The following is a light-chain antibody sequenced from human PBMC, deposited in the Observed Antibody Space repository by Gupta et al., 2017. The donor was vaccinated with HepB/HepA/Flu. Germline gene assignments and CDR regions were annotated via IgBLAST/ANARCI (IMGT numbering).Light chain of an antibody. CDR2: AAS. CDR1: QSISSY. J-gene: IGKJ2*01. V-gene: IGKV1-39*01. CDR3: QQSHRLPQT. Sequence: IQLTQSPSSLSASVGDRVTITCRASQSISSYLNWYQQKPGKAPNLLIYAASNLQSGAPSRFSGGGYGTDFTLTISRLQPEDFATYDGQQSHRLPQTFGQGTKLEIK.